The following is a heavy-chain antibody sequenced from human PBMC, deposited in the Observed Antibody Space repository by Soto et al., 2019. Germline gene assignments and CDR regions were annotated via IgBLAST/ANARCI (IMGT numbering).Heavy chain of an antibody. Sequence: SGPTLVNPTQTLTLTCTFSGFSLTTSGVGVGWIRQPPGEALEWLALIYWDDDKRYSPSLKNRLTIAKDTSKNQVVLTMTNMDPVDTATYYCAHSFYGTCQAWHLGYFDYWDQGNLDPVSS. D-gene: IGHD2-8*01. CDR1: GFSLTTSGVG. CDR3: AHSFYGTCQAWHLGYFDY. CDR2: IYWDDDK. J-gene: IGHJ4*02. V-gene: IGHV2-5*02.